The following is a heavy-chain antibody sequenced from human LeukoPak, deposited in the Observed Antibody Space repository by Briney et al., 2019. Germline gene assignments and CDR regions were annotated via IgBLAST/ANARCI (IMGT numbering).Heavy chain of an antibody. CDR1: GYTFTSYG. D-gene: IGHD6-19*01. CDR2: ISAYNGNT. CDR3: ARDGIAMALSGTFDY. Sequence: ASVKVSCKASGYTFTSYGISWVRQAPGQGLEWMGWISAYNGNTNYAQKLQGRVTMTTDTSTSTAYMELRSVRSDDTAVYYCARDGIAMALSGTFDYWGQGTLVTVSS. J-gene: IGHJ4*02. V-gene: IGHV1-18*01.